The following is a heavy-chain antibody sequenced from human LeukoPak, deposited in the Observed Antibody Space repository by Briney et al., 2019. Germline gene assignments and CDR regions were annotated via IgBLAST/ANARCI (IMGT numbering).Heavy chain of an antibody. Sequence: PGGSLRLSCAASGFTVSSNYMSWVRQAPGKGLEWVSVIYSGGSTYYADSVKGRFTISRDNSKNTLYLQMNSLRAEDTAVYYCARIIAVAGNLYWFDPWGQGTLVTVSS. V-gene: IGHV3-53*01. J-gene: IGHJ5*02. CDR2: IYSGGST. CDR1: GFTVSSNY. D-gene: IGHD6-19*01. CDR3: ARIIAVAGNLYWFDP.